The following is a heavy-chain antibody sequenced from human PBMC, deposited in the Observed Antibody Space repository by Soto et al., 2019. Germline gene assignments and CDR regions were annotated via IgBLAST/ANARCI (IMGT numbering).Heavy chain of an antibody. Sequence: ASVKVSCKASGYTFTSYYMHWVRQAPGQRLEWMGIINPSGGSKSYAQKFQGRVTMTRDTSTSTVYMELSSLRSEDTAVYYCARSAGLATIEDYYYGMDVWGQGTTVTSP. CDR3: ARSAGLATIEDYYYGMDV. V-gene: IGHV1-46*01. CDR1: GYTFTSYY. D-gene: IGHD5-12*01. CDR2: INPSGGSK. J-gene: IGHJ6*02.